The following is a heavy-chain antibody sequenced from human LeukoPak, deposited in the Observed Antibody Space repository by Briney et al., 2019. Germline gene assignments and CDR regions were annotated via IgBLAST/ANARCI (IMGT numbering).Heavy chain of an antibody. Sequence: KASETLSLTCTVSGGSVSSGSYYWRWIRQPPGKGLEWIGYIYYSGSTNYNPSLKSRVTISVGTSKNQFSLKLSSVTAADTAVYYCAREDASNYYDSSGPNVRPYYFDYWGQGTLVTVSS. CDR1: GGSVSSGSYY. V-gene: IGHV4-61*01. CDR2: IYYSGST. D-gene: IGHD3-22*01. CDR3: AREDASNYYDSSGPNVRPYYFDY. J-gene: IGHJ4*02.